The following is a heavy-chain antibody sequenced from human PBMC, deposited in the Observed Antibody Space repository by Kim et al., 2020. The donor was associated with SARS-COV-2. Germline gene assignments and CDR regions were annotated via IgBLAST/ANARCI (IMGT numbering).Heavy chain of an antibody. D-gene: IGHD6-19*01. V-gene: IGHV3-15*01. J-gene: IGHJ4*02. Sequence: GGSLRLSCAASGFTFSKAWMSWVRQAPGKGLEWVGRIKSKTDGETTDYATPVKGRFTISRDDSKNTLYLQMSILSTEDTAMYYCTTSISGWTWGQGTLVTVSS. CDR3: TTSISGWT. CDR2: IKSKTDGETT. CDR1: GFTFSKAW.